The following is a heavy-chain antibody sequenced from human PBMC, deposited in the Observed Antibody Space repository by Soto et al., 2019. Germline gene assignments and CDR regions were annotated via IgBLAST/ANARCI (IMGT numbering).Heavy chain of an antibody. CDR2: INAGNGNT. CDR1: GYTFTSYA. CDR3: ARLTGIVGAQYAFDI. V-gene: IGHV1-3*01. Sequence: ASVKVSCKASGYTFTSYAMHWVRQAPGQRLEWMGWINAGNGNTKYSQKFQGRVTITRDTSASTAYMELRSLRSDDTAVYYCARLTGIVGAQYAFDIWGQGTMVTVSS. D-gene: IGHD1-26*01. J-gene: IGHJ3*02.